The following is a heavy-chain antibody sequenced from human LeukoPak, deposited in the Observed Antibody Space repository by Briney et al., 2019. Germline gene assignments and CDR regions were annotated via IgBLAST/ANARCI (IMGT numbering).Heavy chain of an antibody. Sequence: PSETLSLTCTVSGGSISSSSYYWGWIRQPPGKGLEWIGSIYYSGSTYYNPSLKSRVTISVDTSKNQFSLKLSSVTAADTAVYYCARPDQYSGSYYAWAQGTLVTVSS. CDR2: IYYSGST. D-gene: IGHD1-26*01. V-gene: IGHV4-39*01. CDR1: GGSISSSSYY. J-gene: IGHJ5*02. CDR3: ARPDQYSGSYYA.